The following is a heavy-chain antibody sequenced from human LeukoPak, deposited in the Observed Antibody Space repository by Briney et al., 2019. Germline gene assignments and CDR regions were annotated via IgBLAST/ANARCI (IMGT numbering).Heavy chain of an antibody. Sequence: GGSLRLSCAASGFIFSSYSMNWVRQAPGKGLGGVSFISSSSSTIYYADSVKGRFTISRDNAKNSLYLQMNSLRAEDTAVYYCARDRGGSYSAIDYWGQGTLVTVSS. J-gene: IGHJ4*02. CDR3: ARDRGGSYSAIDY. V-gene: IGHV3-48*04. CDR1: GFIFSSYS. D-gene: IGHD1-26*01. CDR2: ISSSSSTI.